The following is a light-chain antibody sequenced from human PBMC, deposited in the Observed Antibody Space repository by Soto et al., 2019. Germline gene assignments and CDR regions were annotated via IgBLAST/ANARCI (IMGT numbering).Light chain of an antibody. J-gene: IGKJ1*01. CDR3: QQYVTSSPRT. V-gene: IGKV3-20*01. CDR2: GAA. CDR1: QRVSSSY. Sequence: EIVLTQSPGTLSLSPGERATLSCRASQRVSSSYLAWYQQKPGQAPRLLIHGAASRATGIPDRISGSGSGTDFTLTITRLEPEDFAVYYCQQYVTSSPRTFGQGTKVDIK.